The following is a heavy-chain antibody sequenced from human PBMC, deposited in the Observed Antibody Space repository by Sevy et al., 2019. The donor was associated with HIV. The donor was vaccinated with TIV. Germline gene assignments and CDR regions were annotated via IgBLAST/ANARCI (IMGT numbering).Heavy chain of an antibody. CDR2: IWFDGSNT. J-gene: IGHJ4*02. Sequence: GGSLRLSCAASGFTFSRHSMNWVRQAPGKGLEWVAVIWFDGSNTYYADSVKGRFTISRDIAKNTLHLQMNSLRVEDTAVYYCARDLEFYDYGDYGPAFMPDYWGQGTLVTVSS. D-gene: IGHD4-17*01. CDR1: GFTFSRHS. CDR3: ARDLEFYDYGDYGPAFMPDY. V-gene: IGHV3-33*08.